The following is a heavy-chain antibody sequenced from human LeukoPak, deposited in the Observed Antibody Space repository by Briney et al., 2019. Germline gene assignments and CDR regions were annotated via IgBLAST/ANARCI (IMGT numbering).Heavy chain of an antibody. D-gene: IGHD3-22*01. CDR3: AKEGITMIVVVIAYYFDY. J-gene: IGHJ4*02. Sequence: GGSLRLSCAASGFTVSSNYMSWVRQAPGKGLEWVSVIYSGGSTYYADSVKGRFTISRDNSKNTLYLQMNSLRAEDTAVYYCAKEGITMIVVVIAYYFDYWGQGTLVTVSS. CDR1: GFTVSSNY. CDR2: IYSGGST. V-gene: IGHV3-53*01.